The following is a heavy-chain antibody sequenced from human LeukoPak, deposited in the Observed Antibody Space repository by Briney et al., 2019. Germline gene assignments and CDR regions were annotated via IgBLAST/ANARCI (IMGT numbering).Heavy chain of an antibody. V-gene: IGHV4-31*03. CDR1: GGSISSGGYY. D-gene: IGHD3-22*01. CDR3: ARGGTYYYDSSGLDY. J-gene: IGHJ4*02. Sequence: SETLSLTCTVSGGSISSGGYYWSWIRQHPGKGLEWIGYIYCSGSTYYNPSLKSRVTISVDTSKNQFSLKLSSVTAADTAVYYCARGGTYYYDSSGLDYWGQGTLVTVSS. CDR2: IYCSGST.